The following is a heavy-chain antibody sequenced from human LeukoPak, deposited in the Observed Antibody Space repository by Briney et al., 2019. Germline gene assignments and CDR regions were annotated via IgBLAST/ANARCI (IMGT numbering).Heavy chain of an antibody. Sequence: PGGSLRLSCAASGFTFSDYYMSGIRQAPGKGLVWVSYISSSGSTIYYADSAKGRFTISRDNAKNSLYLQMNSLRAEDTAVYYCAREDKVDTAMEFYFDYWGQGTLVTVSS. D-gene: IGHD5-18*01. CDR1: GFTFSDYY. J-gene: IGHJ4*02. CDR3: AREDKVDTAMEFYFDY. CDR2: ISSSGSTI. V-gene: IGHV3-11*04.